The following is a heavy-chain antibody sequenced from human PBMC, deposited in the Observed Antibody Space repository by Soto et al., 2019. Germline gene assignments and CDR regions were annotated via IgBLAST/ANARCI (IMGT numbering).Heavy chain of an antibody. CDR1: GFTFSSYS. J-gene: IGHJ3*02. V-gene: IGHV3-21*01. Sequence: PGGSLRLSCAASGFTFSSYSMNWVRQAPGKGLEWVSSISSSSSYIYYADSVKGRFTISRDNAKNSLYLQMNSLRAEDTAVYYCARVRARPHYYDSTDYAFDIWGQGTMGTVSS. D-gene: IGHD3-22*01. CDR2: ISSSSSYI. CDR3: ARVRARPHYYDSTDYAFDI.